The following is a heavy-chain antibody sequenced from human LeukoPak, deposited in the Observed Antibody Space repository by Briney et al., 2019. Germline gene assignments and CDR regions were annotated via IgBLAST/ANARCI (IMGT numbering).Heavy chain of an antibody. J-gene: IGHJ6*03. CDR2: IRYDGSNK. Sequence: GGSLRLSCAASGFTFSSYGMHWVRQAPGKRLEWVAFIRYDGSNKYYADSVKGRFTISRDNSKNTLYLQMNSLRAEDTAVYYCAKDRYGDYSYYMDVWGKGTTVTVSS. CDR3: AKDRYGDYSYYMDV. V-gene: IGHV3-30*02. D-gene: IGHD4-17*01. CDR1: GFTFSSYG.